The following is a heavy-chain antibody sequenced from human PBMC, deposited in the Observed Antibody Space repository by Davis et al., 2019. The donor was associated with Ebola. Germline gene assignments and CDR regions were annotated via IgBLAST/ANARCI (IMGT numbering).Heavy chain of an antibody. D-gene: IGHD3-3*01. CDR3: ARAQGYYDFWSGYYFDF. Sequence: GESLKISCAASGFTFSNAWMSWVRQAPGKGLEWVGRIKSKTDGGTTDYAAPVKGRFTISRDDSKNTLYLQMNSLKTEDTAVYYCARAQGYYDFWSGYYFDFWGQGTLVTVSS. V-gene: IGHV3-15*01. J-gene: IGHJ4*02. CDR2: IKSKTDGGTT. CDR1: GFTFSNAW.